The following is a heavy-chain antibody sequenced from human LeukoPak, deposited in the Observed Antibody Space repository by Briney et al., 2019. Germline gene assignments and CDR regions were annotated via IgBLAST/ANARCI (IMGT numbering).Heavy chain of an antibody. Sequence: SETLSLTCTVSGGSISSYYWTWIRQPPGKGLEWIGYSYYSGSTNYNPSLKSRVTISVDTSKNQFSLKLSSVATADTAVYYCARVDRISYGMDVWGQGTTVTVSS. D-gene: IGHD1-14*01. V-gene: IGHV4-59*01. CDR2: SYYSGST. J-gene: IGHJ6*02. CDR3: ARVDRISYGMDV. CDR1: GGSISSYY.